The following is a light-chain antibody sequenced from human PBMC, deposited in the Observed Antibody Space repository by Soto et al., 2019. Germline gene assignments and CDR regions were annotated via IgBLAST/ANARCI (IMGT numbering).Light chain of an antibody. V-gene: IGKV3-15*01. Sequence: EIVRTQYPVTLSVSPGERATRSCRANQSVRSTYLAWYQQKPGQAPRLLIFGVSNRAAGIPARFSGSGSGTEFTLNISSLQSEDFAVYYCQQYNNWPPVTFGQGTRLEI. CDR1: QSVRSTY. CDR3: QQYNNWPPVT. CDR2: GVS. J-gene: IGKJ5*01.